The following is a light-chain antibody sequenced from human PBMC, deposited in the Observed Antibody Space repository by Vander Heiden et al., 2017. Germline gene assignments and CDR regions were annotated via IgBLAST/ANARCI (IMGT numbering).Light chain of an antibody. V-gene: IGLV3-1*01. Sequence: SSELTQPPSVSVSPGQTASLSCSGDELGNKFLSWYHQKPGQAPVLVIYQDTRRPSGIPERFSGSNSGNTATLTISGTQALDEADYYCQAWDGSAAVFGGGTRLTVL. J-gene: IGLJ2*01. CDR2: QDT. CDR3: QAWDGSAAV. CDR1: ELGNKF.